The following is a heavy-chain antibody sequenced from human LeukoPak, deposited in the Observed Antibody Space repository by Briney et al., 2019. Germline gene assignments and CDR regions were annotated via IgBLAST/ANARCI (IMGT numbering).Heavy chain of an antibody. CDR1: GGTFSSYA. J-gene: IGHJ6*03. CDR2: MNPNSGNT. D-gene: IGHD2-2*01. CDR3: ARGVFVVVPAALPYYYYYMDV. Sequence: ASVKVSCKASGGTFSSYAISWVRQATGQGLEWMGWMNPNSGNTGYAQKFQGRVTMTRNTSISTAYMELSSLRSEDTAVYYCARGVFVVVPAALPYYYYYMDVWGKGTTVTVSS. V-gene: IGHV1-8*02.